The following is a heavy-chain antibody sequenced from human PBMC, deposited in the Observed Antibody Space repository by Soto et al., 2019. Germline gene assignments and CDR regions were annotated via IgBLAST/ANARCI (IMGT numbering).Heavy chain of an antibody. V-gene: IGHV1-69*13. Sequence: GASVKVSCKASGGTFSSYAISWVRQAPGQGLEWMGGIIPIFGTADYAQKFQGRVTITADEPTSTAYMELSSLRPEDTAVYYCASQLTGDYYYYGMDVWGQGTTVTVSS. CDR1: GGTFSSYA. D-gene: IGHD7-27*01. CDR2: IIPIFGTA. CDR3: ASQLTGDYYYYGMDV. J-gene: IGHJ6*02.